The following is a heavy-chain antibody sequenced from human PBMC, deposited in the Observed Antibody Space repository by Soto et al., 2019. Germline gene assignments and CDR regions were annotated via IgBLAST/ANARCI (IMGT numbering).Heavy chain of an antibody. Sequence: QVQLVESGGGVVQPGRSLRLSCAASGFTFSSYGMHWVRQAPGKGLEWVAVIWYDGSNKYYADSVKGRFTISRDNSKNPLYLQMNSLRAEDTAVYYCARAYDSSGYGTDAFDIWGQGTMVTVSS. CDR1: GFTFSSYG. D-gene: IGHD3-22*01. CDR3: ARAYDSSGYGTDAFDI. V-gene: IGHV3-33*01. J-gene: IGHJ3*02. CDR2: IWYDGSNK.